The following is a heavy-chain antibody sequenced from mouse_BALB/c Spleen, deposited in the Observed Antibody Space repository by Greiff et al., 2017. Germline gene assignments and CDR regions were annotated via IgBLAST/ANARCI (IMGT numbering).Heavy chain of an antibody. CDR1: GYSITSDYA. CDR2: ISYSGST. D-gene: IGHD2-1*01. J-gene: IGHJ3*01. Sequence: VQLKQSGPGLVKPSQSLSLTCTVTGYSITSDYAWNWIRQFPGNKLEWMGYISYSGSTSYNPSLKSRISITRDTSKNQFFLQLNSVTTEDTATYYCARGGKHGGFAYWGQGTLVTVSA. V-gene: IGHV3-2*02. CDR3: ARGGKHGGFAY.